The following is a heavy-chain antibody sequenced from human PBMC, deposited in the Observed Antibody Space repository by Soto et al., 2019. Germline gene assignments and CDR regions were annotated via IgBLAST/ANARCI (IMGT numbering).Heavy chain of an antibody. J-gene: IGHJ3*02. CDR3: AREVNVVALSDAFDI. D-gene: IGHD2-8*01. CDR1: GDSISSDNYF. V-gene: IGHV4-30-4*01. CDR2: ISNRGSP. Sequence: QVQLQESGPGLVKPSQTLSLICTVSGDSISSDNYFWSWIRQPPGQGLEWIGYISNRGSPYYNPPLKSRVTISLDTSKNRFSLHMYSVTAADTAVYYCAREVNVVALSDAFDIWGQGTMVTVSS.